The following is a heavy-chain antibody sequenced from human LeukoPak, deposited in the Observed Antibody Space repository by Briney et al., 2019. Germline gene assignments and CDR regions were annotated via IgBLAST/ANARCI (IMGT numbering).Heavy chain of an antibody. D-gene: IGHD2-21*02. CDR1: GFVFSDYS. CDR2: ITSSSEDI. J-gene: IGHJ4*02. CDR3: VKGLSRDSFAVDY. Sequence: KPGGSLRLSSGASGFVFSDYSMNWVRQAPGKGLECVSCITSSSEDIHYADSVKGRFTMSRDNAKNSLSLQMNNLSADDTAVYYCVKGLSRDSFAVDYWGQGTPVTVSS. V-gene: IGHV3-21*01.